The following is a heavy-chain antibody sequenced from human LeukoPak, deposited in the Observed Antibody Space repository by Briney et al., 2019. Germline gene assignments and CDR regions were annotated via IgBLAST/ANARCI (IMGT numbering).Heavy chain of an antibody. D-gene: IGHD6-13*01. CDR3: ARSYSQGIAAAGTLDYYYGMDV. CDR1: GYSFTSYW. CDR2: IYPGDSDT. V-gene: IGHV5-51*01. Sequence: GESLKIPCKGSGYSFTSYWIGWVRQMPGKGLEWMGIIYPGDSDTRYSPSFQGQVTISADKSISTAYLQWSSLKASDTAMYYCARSYSQGIAAAGTLDYYYGMDVWGQGTTVTVSS. J-gene: IGHJ6*02.